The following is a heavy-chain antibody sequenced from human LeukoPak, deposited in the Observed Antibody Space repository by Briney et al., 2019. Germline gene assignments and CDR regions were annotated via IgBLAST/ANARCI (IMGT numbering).Heavy chain of an antibody. CDR3: ARQSTPHGNFDY. J-gene: IGHJ4*02. CDR2: LGTAGDT. CDR1: GFILSNYA. Sequence: GGSLRLSCAASGFILSNYAMHWVRQPAGKGLEWVSALGTAGDTFYPGSVKGRFTISRDNAKKSLFLQMSSLRAEDAAIYYCARQSTPHGNFDYWGQGTLVTVSS. V-gene: IGHV3-13*01. D-gene: IGHD5-24*01.